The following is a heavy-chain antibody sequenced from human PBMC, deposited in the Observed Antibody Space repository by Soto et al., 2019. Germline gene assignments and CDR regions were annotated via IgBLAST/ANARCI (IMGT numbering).Heavy chain of an antibody. Sequence: SVKVSFKASGGTFNSYAISWIRQAPGQGLEWMGGIIPIFGTANYAQKFQGRVTITSDESTSTAYMELRSLISEDTAVYYCARHIVVVTAMLFYYYYGMYVWGQGTAVKVS. V-gene: IGHV1-69*13. D-gene: IGHD2-21*02. J-gene: IGHJ6*02. CDR3: ARHIVVVTAMLFYYYYGMYV. CDR2: IIPIFGTA. CDR1: GGTFNSYA.